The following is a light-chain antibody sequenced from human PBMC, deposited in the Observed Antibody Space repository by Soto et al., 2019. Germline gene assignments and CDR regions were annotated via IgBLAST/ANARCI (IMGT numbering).Light chain of an antibody. CDR3: QSYDSSLSVNYV. V-gene: IGLV1-40*01. CDR1: SSNIGAGYD. Sequence: QSVLTQPPSVSGAPGQRVTISCTGSSSNIGAGYDVHWYQQLPGTAPKILIYGNTNRPSGVPDRFSGSKSGTSASLAITGLQAEDEADYYCQSYDSSLSVNYVFVTGTKVPV. J-gene: IGLJ1*01. CDR2: GNT.